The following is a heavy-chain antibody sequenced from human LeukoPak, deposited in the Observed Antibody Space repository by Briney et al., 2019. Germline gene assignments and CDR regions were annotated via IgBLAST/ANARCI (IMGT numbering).Heavy chain of an antibody. CDR1: GFTFSSYA. Sequence: PGGSLRLSCAASGFTFSSYAMSWVRQAPGKGLEWVSAISGSGGSTYYADSVKGRFTISRDNSKNTLYLQVNSLRAEDTAVYYCAKAPGYSSGWYHDWGQGTLVAVSS. J-gene: IGHJ4*02. D-gene: IGHD6-19*01. V-gene: IGHV3-23*01. CDR2: ISGSGGST. CDR3: AKAPGYSSGWYHD.